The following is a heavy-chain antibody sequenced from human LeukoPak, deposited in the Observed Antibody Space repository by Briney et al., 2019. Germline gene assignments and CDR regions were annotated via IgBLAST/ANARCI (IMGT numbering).Heavy chain of an antibody. CDR3: ARLYSWNYFDY. D-gene: IGHD1-26*01. V-gene: IGHV3-53*01. Sequence: GGSLRLSCVASGFTVRTNYMNWVRQAPGKGLEWVSVIYSGGKTYYADSVKGRFTISRDNSKNTLYLHMNRLRAEDTAVYYCARLYSWNYFDYWGQGTLVTVSS. J-gene: IGHJ4*02. CDR2: IYSGGKT. CDR1: GFTVRTNY.